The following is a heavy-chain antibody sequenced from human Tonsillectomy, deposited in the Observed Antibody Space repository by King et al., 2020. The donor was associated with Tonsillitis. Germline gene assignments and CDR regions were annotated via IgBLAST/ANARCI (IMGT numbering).Heavy chain of an antibody. Sequence: VQLVESGAEVKKPGESLKISCQGSGYSFTSYWIGWVRQMPGKGLEWVGIIYTVDPDTIYSPSFQGQGTISADKANSPAYLQWSSLKASDTAMYYCVTPGYDSSGYHSDYWGQGTLVTVSS. CDR2: IYTVDPDT. V-gene: IGHV5-51*01. D-gene: IGHD3-22*01. CDR1: GYSFTSYW. J-gene: IGHJ4*02. CDR3: VTPGYDSSGYHSDY.